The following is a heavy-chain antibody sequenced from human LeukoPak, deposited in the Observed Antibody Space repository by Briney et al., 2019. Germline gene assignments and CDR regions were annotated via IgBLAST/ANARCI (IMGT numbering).Heavy chain of an antibody. CDR2: ISHDGNNQ. CDR1: GFTFSDFA. V-gene: IGHV3-30-3*01. Sequence: PGRSLRLSCAASGFTFSDFAMHWVRQAPGKGLEWVAVISHDGNNQYYADSVKGRFTISRDTSKNTLYLQMNSLRAEDTAVFYCARDHRGSGPLDYWGQGTLVTVSS. J-gene: IGHJ4*02. D-gene: IGHD2-15*01. CDR3: ARDHRGSGPLDY.